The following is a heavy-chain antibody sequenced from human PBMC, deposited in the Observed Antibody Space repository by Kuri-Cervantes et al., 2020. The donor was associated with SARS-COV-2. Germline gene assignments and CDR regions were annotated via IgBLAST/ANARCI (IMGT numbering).Heavy chain of an antibody. CDR1: GFLFSASA. J-gene: IGHJ4*02. CDR2: VRGKANNYAT. CDR3: MTLIDY. V-gene: IGHV3-73*01. Sequence: GGSLRLSCEVSGFLFSASAIHWVRQGSGKGLEWVGRVRGKANNYATAYAASVKGRFTISRDDSKNMGYLQMNSLKTEDTAVYYCMTLIDYWGQGALVTVSS.